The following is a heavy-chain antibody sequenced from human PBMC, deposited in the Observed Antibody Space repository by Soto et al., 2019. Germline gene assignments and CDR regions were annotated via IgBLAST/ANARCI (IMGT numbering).Heavy chain of an antibody. J-gene: IGHJ2*01. V-gene: IGHV4-31*03. CDR3: ARDYYDSSGYYYRYFDL. Sequence: QVQLQESGPGLVKPSQTLSLTCTVSGGSISSGGYYWSWIRQHPGKGLEWLGYIYYSGSTYYNPSLKSRVTISVDTSKNQFSLKLSSVTAADTAVYYCARDYYDSSGYYYRYFDLWGRGTLVTVSS. CDR2: IYYSGST. D-gene: IGHD3-22*01. CDR1: GGSISSGGYY.